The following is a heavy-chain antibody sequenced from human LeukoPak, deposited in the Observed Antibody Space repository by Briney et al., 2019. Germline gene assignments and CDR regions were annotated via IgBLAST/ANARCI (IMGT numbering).Heavy chain of an antibody. Sequence: SVKVSCKASGGTFRRYVISWERQAPGRGLELMGGIIPIFGRANYTQKFQGRVTITADESTSTAYMELSSLRSADTAVYYCASTTPPPIAAPGTRGLGYYGMDVWGQGTTVTVSS. J-gene: IGHJ6*02. CDR3: ASTTPPPIAAPGTRGLGYYGMDV. V-gene: IGHV1-69*13. CDR1: GGTFRRYV. CDR2: IIPIFGRA. D-gene: IGHD6-13*01.